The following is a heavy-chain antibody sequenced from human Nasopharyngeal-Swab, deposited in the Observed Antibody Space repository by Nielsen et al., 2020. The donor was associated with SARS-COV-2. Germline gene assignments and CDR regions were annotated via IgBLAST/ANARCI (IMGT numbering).Heavy chain of an antibody. V-gene: IGHV3-7*04. CDR1: GFAFRNYY. CDR2: IKKGGSEQ. D-gene: IGHD2-21*02. CDR3: ARESVVTGMDDATDI. J-gene: IGHJ3*02. Sequence: GESLKIYCAASGFAFRNYYMTWVRQPPGKGLELVANIKKGGSEQLYVDSVKGRFTISRDDAKTSVYLQMNSLRAEDTAVYYCARESVVTGMDDATDIWGQGTMVTVSS.